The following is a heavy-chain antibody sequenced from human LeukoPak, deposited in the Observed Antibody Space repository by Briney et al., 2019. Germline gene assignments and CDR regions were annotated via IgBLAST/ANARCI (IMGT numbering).Heavy chain of an antibody. J-gene: IGHJ6*03. Sequence: GGSLRLSCAPSGFSFSSYGMHWVRQAPGKGLEWVAFIRYDGSNKYYADSVKGRFTISRDNSKNTLYLQMNSLRAEDTAVYYCAKVAPPYYYAPDYYYYYMDVWGKGTTVTVSS. CDR2: IRYDGSNK. CDR1: GFSFSSYG. D-gene: IGHD3-10*01. V-gene: IGHV3-30*02. CDR3: AKVAPPYYYAPDYYYYYMDV.